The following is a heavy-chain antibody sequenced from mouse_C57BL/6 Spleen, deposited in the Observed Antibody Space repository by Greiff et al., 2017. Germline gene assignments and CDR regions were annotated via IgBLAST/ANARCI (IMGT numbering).Heavy chain of an antibody. CDR1: GYTFTSYW. Sequence: QVQLQQSGAELVKPGASVKLSCKASGYTFTSYWMHWVKQRPGQGLEWIGMIHPNSGSTNYNEKFKSKATLTVDKSSSTAYMQLSSLTSEDSAVYYCARRVLYGSSLYYFDYWGQGTTLTVSS. CDR3: ARRVLYGSSLYYFDY. D-gene: IGHD1-1*01. V-gene: IGHV1-64*01. J-gene: IGHJ2*01. CDR2: IHPNSGST.